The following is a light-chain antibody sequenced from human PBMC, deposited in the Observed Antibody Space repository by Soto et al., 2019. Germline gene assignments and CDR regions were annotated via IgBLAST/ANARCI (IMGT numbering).Light chain of an antibody. V-gene: IGLV1-40*01. CDR1: TSDIGAGYD. CDR2: SNA. CDR3: KSYDSSLSNYV. Sequence: QSLLTQPPSVSEAPGQRVTISCTGTTSDIGAGYDVHWYQQLPGAAPKLLIYSNAIRPSGVPDRFSGSKYGTSASLAITGLRAEDEADYYCKSYDSSLSNYVFGTGTKVTVL. J-gene: IGLJ1*01.